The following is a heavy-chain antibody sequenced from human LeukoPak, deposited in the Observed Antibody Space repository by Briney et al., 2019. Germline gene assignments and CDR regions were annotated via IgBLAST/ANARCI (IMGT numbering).Heavy chain of an antibody. J-gene: IGHJ4*02. CDR3: ARRDGAYSHPYDY. D-gene: IGHD4-23*01. CDR2: IYSDNT. V-gene: IGHV3-53*01. CDR1: GFTVSSNS. Sequence: GGSLRLSCTVSGFTVSSNSMSWVRQAPGKGLEWVSFIYSDNTHYSDSVKGRFTISRDNSKNTLYLQMNSLRAEDTAVYYCARRDGAYSHPYDYWGQGTLVTVSS.